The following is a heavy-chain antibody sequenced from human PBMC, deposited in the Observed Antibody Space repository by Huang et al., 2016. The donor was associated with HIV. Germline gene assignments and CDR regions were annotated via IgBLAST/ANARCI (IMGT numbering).Heavy chain of an antibody. Sequence: EVQLVESGGGLVQPGGSLRLSCAASGFTFSSYWVSWVRQAPGKGLEWVADINQDGSEKYYVDSVKGRFTISRDNAKNSLYLQMNSLSAEDTAVYFCVRGWVVVAATAPLDYWGQGTLVTVSS. J-gene: IGHJ4*02. D-gene: IGHD2-15*01. CDR1: GFTFSSYW. V-gene: IGHV3-7*01. CDR3: VRGWVVVAATAPLDY. CDR2: INQDGSEK.